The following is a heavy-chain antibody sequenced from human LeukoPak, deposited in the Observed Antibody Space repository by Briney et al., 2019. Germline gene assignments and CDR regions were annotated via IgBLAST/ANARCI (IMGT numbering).Heavy chain of an antibody. D-gene: IGHD5-24*01. V-gene: IGHV3-74*01. CDR3: VRESGYTYGL. Sequence: GGSLRLSCTASGFTFRGYWMHWVREVPGKGLVWVSYIKSDGTTTNYADSVKGRFTISRDNAKNTLYLQMNSLRVEDTAVYYCVRESGYTYGLWGQGSLVTVSS. J-gene: IGHJ4*02. CDR2: IKSDGTTT. CDR1: GFTFRGYW.